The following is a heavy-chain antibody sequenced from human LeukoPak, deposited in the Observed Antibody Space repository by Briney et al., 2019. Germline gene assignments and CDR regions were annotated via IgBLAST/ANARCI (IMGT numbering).Heavy chain of an antibody. CDR3: ARIGDYAGHAAFDI. D-gene: IGHD4-17*01. CDR2: MNPNSGNT. V-gene: IGHV1-8*01. J-gene: IGHJ3*02. CDR1: GYTFTSYD. Sequence: ASVKVSCKASGYTFTSYDINWVRQSTGQGLEWMGWMNPNSGNTGYAQKFQGRVTMTRNTSISTAYMELSSLRSEDTAVYYCARIGDYAGHAAFDIWGQGTMVTVSS.